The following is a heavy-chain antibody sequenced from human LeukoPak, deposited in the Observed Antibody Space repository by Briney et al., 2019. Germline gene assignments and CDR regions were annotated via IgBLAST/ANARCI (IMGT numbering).Heavy chain of an antibody. CDR3: ARRSRLGIVDY. Sequence: SLQISCXGXGYSFTSYWIGWVRQMPGKGLEWMGIIYPGDSDTRYSPSFQGQVTISADKSISTAYLQWSSLKASDTAMYYCARRSRLGIVDYWGQGTLVTVSS. J-gene: IGHJ4*02. D-gene: IGHD7-27*01. V-gene: IGHV5-51*01. CDR2: IYPGDSDT. CDR1: GYSFTSYW.